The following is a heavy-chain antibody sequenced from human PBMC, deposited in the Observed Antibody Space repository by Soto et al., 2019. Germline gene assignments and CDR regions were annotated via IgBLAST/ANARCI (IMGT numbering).Heavy chain of an antibody. CDR1: GFTFSSYA. CDR3: ARPRYYYDSGSYSDAHPAGY. V-gene: IGHV3-30-3*01. J-gene: IGHJ4*02. D-gene: IGHD3-22*01. Sequence: QVQLVDSGGGVVQPGRSLRLSCAASGFTFSSYAMHWVRQAPGKGLEWVAFISHDGDNTYYADSVKGRFSISRDNSNNTLYLQMNSLRTEDTAVFYCARPRYYYDSGSYSDAHPAGYWGLGTVVTVSS. CDR2: ISHDGDNT.